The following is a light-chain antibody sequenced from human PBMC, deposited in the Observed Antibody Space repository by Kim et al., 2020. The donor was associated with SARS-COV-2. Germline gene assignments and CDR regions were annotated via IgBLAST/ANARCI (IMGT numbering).Light chain of an antibody. CDR1: QSVLYRSNNKNH. J-gene: IGKJ4*01. CDR2: WAS. CDR3: QQYFTTPPT. V-gene: IGKV4-1*01. Sequence: ATINSKSSQSVLYRSNNKNHLAWDQQKPGQPPKLLVYWASTRESGVPDRFSGSGSGTDFTLTISSLQAEDVAVYYCQQYFTTPPTFGGGTKVDIK.